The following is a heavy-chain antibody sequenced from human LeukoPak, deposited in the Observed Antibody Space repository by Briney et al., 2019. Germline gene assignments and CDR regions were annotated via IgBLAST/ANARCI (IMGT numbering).Heavy chain of an antibody. Sequence: PSQTLSLTCTVSGGSISSGGYYWSWIRQHPGKGLEWIGSIYYSGSTYYNPSLKSRVTISVDTSKNQFSLKLSSVTAADTAVYYCARGGTYYDILTGYYPTGMDVWGQGTTVTVSS. CDR3: ARGGTYYDILTGYYPTGMDV. CDR2: IYYSGST. J-gene: IGHJ6*02. CDR1: GGSISSGGYY. V-gene: IGHV4-31*03. D-gene: IGHD3-9*01.